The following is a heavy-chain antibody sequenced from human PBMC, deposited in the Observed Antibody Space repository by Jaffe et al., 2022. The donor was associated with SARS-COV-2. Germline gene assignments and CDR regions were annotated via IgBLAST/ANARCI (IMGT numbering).Heavy chain of an antibody. CDR1: GFTFSSYW. V-gene: IGHV3-74*01. D-gene: IGHD5-12*01. CDR2: INSDGSST. CDR3: AGLRHRYKAPGGNWFDP. J-gene: IGHJ5*02. Sequence: EVQLVESGGGLVQPGGSLRLSCAASGFTFSSYWMHWVRQAPGKGLVWVSRINSDGSSTSYADSVKGRFTISRDNAKNTLYLQMNSLRAEDTAVYYCAGLRHRYKAPGGNWFDPWGQGTLVTVSS.